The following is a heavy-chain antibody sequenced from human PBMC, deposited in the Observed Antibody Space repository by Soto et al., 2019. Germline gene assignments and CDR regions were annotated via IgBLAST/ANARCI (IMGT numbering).Heavy chain of an antibody. CDR3: AKGGAAAGTLDY. Sequence: QVQLVESGGGVVQPGRSLRLSCAASGFTFSSYGMHWVRQAPGKGLEWVAVISYDGSNKYYADSVKGRFTISRDNSKNTLYLQMNSLIAEDTAVYYCAKGGAAAGTLDYWGQGTLVTVSS. CDR1: GFTFSSYG. CDR2: ISYDGSNK. J-gene: IGHJ4*02. V-gene: IGHV3-30*18. D-gene: IGHD6-13*01.